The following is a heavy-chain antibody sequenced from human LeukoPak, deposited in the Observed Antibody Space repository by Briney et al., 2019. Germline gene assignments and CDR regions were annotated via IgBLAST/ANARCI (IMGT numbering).Heavy chain of an antibody. CDR3: ARDPPPWVAAAGTPILDY. CDR1: GYTFTGYY. J-gene: IGHJ4*02. V-gene: IGHV1-2*02. Sequence: ASVKVSCKASGYTFTGYYMHWVRQAPGQGLEWMGWINPNSGGTNYAQKLQGRVTMTTDTSTSTAYMELRSLRSDDTAVYYCARDPPPWVAAAGTPILDYWGQGTLVTVSS. CDR2: INPNSGGT. D-gene: IGHD6-13*01.